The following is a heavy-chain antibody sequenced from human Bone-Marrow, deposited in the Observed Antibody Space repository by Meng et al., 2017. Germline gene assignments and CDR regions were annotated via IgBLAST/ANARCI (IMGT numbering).Heavy chain of an antibody. CDR1: GFTFCSYI. CDR2: INGGGINT. CDR3: AKGGTSREINY. D-gene: IGHD1-1*01. Sequence: EVARVESGGGLLTPGGSLSLSCADYGFTFCSYIMNWVRQVPGKGLEWVSAINGGGINTNYADSVKGRFTISRDNSKNKLYLQMNSLTAEDTAVYYCAKGGTSREINYWGQGTLVTVSS. J-gene: IGHJ4*02. V-gene: IGHV3-23*04.